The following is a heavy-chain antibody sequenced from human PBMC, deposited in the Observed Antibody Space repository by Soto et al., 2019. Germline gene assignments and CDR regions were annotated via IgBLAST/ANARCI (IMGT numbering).Heavy chain of an antibody. V-gene: IGHV4-30-4*02. J-gene: IGHJ4*02. D-gene: IGHD6-19*01. CDR1: GGSISSGDYY. CDR2: IYYSGST. Sequence: SDTLSLTCTVSGGSISSGDYYWSWIRQPPGKGLEWIGYIYYSGSTYYNPSLKSRVTISVDTSKNKFSLKLSSVTAADTAVYYCARGPGYSSGPYWGQGTLVTVSS. CDR3: ARGPGYSSGPY.